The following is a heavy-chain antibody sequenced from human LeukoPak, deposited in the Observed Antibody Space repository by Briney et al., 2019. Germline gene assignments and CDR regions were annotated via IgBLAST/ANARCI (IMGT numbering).Heavy chain of an antibody. D-gene: IGHD3-3*01. J-gene: IGHJ4*02. CDR3: TTVPNRLYYDFWSGYYTNFDY. Sequence: PGGSLRLSCAASGFTFSNAWMSWVRQAPGKGLEWVGRIKSKTDGGTTDYAAPVKGRFTISRDDSKNTLYLQMNSLKTEDTAVYYCTTVPNRLYYDFWSGYYTNFDYWGQGTLVTVSS. CDR2: IKSKTDGGTT. CDR1: GFTFSNAW. V-gene: IGHV3-15*01.